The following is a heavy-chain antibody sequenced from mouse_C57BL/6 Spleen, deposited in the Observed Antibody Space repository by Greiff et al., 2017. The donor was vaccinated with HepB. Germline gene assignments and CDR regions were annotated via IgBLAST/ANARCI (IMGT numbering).Heavy chain of an antibody. CDR3: ARPLTGTRRGYFDY. Sequence: EVKVVESGGGLVKPGGSLKLSCAASGFTFSDYGMHWVRQAPEKGLEWVAYISSGSSTIYYADTVKGRFTISRDNAKNTLFLQMTSLRSEDTAMYYCARPLTGTRRGYFDYWGQGTTLTVSS. D-gene: IGHD4-1*01. J-gene: IGHJ2*01. CDR1: GFTFSDYG. CDR2: ISSGSSTI. V-gene: IGHV5-17*01.